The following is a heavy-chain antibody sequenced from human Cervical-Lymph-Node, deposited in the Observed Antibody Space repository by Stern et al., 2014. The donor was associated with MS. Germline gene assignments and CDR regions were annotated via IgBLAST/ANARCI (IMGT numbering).Heavy chain of an antibody. V-gene: IGHV3-74*01. J-gene: IGHJ5*02. CDR3: ARDPSYCGGDCYANWFDP. Sequence: EVQLVESGGGLVQPGGSLRLSCAASGFTFSSYWMHWVRQAPGQGLVWVSRINSEGISTSYADSVKGRFTISRDNAKNTLYLQMNSLRAQDTAVYYCARDPSYCGGDCYANWFDPWGQGTLVTVSS. CDR1: GFTFSSYW. CDR2: INSEGIST. D-gene: IGHD2-21*02.